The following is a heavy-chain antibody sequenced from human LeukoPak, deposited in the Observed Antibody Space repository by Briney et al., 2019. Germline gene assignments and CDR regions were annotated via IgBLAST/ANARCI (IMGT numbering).Heavy chain of an antibody. CDR3: ARRYFDY. Sequence: PGGSLRLSCAASGFTFSSYSMNWVRQAPGKGLEWVSSISSSSYIYYADSVKGRFAISRDNAKNSLYLQMNSLRAEDTAVYYCARRYFDYWGQGTLVTVSS. CDR2: ISSSSYI. CDR1: GFTFSSYS. V-gene: IGHV3-21*01. J-gene: IGHJ4*02.